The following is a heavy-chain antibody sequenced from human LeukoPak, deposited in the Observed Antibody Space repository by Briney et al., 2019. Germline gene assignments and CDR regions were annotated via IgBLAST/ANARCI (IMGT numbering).Heavy chain of an antibody. CDR2: ISRSSSYI. V-gene: IGHV3-21*04. Sequence: MPGGSLRLSCAASGFTFSSYSMNWVRQAPGKGLEWVSSISRSSSYIYYADSVKGRFTISRDNSKKTLYLQMNRLRAKGTAGHYCAKVGSHIERDSWGKGTLSPSLQ. J-gene: IGHJ4*02. CDR3: AKVGSHIERDS. CDR1: GFTFSSYS. D-gene: IGHD1-1*01.